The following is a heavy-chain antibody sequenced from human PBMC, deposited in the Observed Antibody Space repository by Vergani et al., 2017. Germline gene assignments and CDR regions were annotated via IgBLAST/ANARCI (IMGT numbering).Heavy chain of an antibody. CDR1: GYTFTGYY. V-gene: IGHV1-2*06. J-gene: IGHJ4*02. D-gene: IGHD1/OR15-1a*01. Sequence: QVQLVQSGAEVKKPGASVKVSCKASGYTFTGYYMHWVRQAPEQGLEWMGRINPNSGGTNYAQKFQGRVTMTTDTSTSTAYMELRSLRSDDTAVYYCANSLEQDDYTRFDYWGQGTLVTVSS. CDR2: INPNSGGT. CDR3: ANSLEQDDYTRFDY.